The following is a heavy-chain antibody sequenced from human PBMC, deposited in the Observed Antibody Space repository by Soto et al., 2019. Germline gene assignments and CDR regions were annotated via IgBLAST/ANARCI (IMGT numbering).Heavy chain of an antibody. CDR1: GGSISSYY. D-gene: IGHD6-13*01. Sequence: WETLSLTCTVSGGSISSYYWSWIRQPPGKGLEWIGYIYYSGSTNYNPSLKSRVTISVDTSKNQFSLKLSSVTAADTAVYYCAGSSPAAAGRYYYYGMDVWGQGTTVTVSS. CDR3: AGSSPAAAGRYYYYGMDV. J-gene: IGHJ6*02. V-gene: IGHV4-59*01. CDR2: IYYSGST.